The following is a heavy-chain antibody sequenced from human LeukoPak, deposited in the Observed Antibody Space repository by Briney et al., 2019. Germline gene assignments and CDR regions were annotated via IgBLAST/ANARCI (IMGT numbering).Heavy chain of an antibody. D-gene: IGHD4-23*01. Sequence: GGSLRLSCVGSGSTFNGHWLTWVRQAPGRGLEWVASIKEDGRQAYYMDSVKDRFTISRDNSKKSLYLQMNSLRIEDTAVYFCAREWYDYGGDSEGYWGQGTLVSVSS. CDR3: AREWYDYGGDSEGY. V-gene: IGHV3-7*01. J-gene: IGHJ4*02. CDR1: GSTFNGHW. CDR2: IKEDGRQA.